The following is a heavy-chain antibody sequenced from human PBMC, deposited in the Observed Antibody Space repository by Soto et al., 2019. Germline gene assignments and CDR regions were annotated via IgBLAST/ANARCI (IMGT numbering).Heavy chain of an antibody. J-gene: IGHJ4*02. Sequence: PSETLSLTCTVSGDSISSYSWSWIRQPPGKGLEWIGFIHYSGSTNSNPSLKSRVTMSLDTSKNQFSLNLSSATAADTAVYHCARFGVFTISGFFNYWGQGTPVTVSS. D-gene: IGHD3-16*01. CDR2: IHYSGST. CDR1: GDSISSYS. V-gene: IGHV4-59*01. CDR3: ARFGVFTISGFFNY.